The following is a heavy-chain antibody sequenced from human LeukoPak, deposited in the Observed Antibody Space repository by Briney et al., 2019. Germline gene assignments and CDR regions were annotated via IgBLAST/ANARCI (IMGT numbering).Heavy chain of an antibody. CDR2: IYYSGST. V-gene: IGHV4-31*03. CDR3: ARSPEYYFDY. J-gene: IGHJ4*02. D-gene: IGHD1-14*01. CDR1: GGSISSGGYY. Sequence: PSETLSLTCTISGGSISSGGYYWSWIRQHPGKGLEWIGYIYYSGSTYYNPSLKSRVTISVDTSENQFSLKLTSVTAADTAVYYCARSPEYYFDYWGRGTLVTVSS.